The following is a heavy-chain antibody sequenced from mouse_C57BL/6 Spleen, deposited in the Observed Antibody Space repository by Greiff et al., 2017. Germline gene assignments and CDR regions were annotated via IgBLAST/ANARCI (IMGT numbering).Heavy chain of an antibody. CDR1: GYTFTDYY. Sequence: EVQLQQSGPELVKPGASVKISCKASGYTFTDYYMNWVKQSHGKSLEWIGDINPNNGGTSYNQKFKGKATLTVDKSSSTAYMELRSLTSEDSAVYYCAREPQLTYAMDYWGQGTSVTVSS. CDR3: AREPQLTYAMDY. J-gene: IGHJ4*01. CDR2: INPNNGGT. V-gene: IGHV1-26*01. D-gene: IGHD3-1*01.